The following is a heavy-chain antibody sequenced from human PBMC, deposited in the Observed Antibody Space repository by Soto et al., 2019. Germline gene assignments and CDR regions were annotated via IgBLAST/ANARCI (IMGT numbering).Heavy chain of an antibody. CDR2: ISAYNGNT. CDR3: ARALLGDLTGNFGY. D-gene: IGHD2-21*02. CDR1: GYTFTSYG. V-gene: IGHV1-18*01. J-gene: IGHJ4*02. Sequence: ASVKVSCKASGYTFTSYGISWVRQAPGQGLEWMGWISAYNGNTNYAQKLQGRVTMTTDTSTSTAYMELRSLRSDDTAVYYCARALLGDLTGNFGYWGQGTLVTVSS.